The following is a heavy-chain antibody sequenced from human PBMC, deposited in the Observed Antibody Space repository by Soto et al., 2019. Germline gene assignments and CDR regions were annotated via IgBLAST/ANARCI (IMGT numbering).Heavy chain of an antibody. J-gene: IGHJ4*02. Sequence: SETLSLTCPVSGDSITSNSYFWAWIRQPPGKGLEWIGSIYYSGTTYYNPSLKSRVTISVDRSKNQFSLKLSAVTAADTAVYYCARHFSVDYFDYWGQGALVTVSS. V-gene: IGHV4-39*01. CDR2: IYYSGTT. CDR3: ARHFSVDYFDY. CDR1: GDSITSNSYF.